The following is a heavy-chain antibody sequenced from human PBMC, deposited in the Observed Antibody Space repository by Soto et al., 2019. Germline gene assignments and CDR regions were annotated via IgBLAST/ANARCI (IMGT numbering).Heavy chain of an antibody. CDR2: INAGNGNT. CDR1: GYTFTSYA. V-gene: IGHV1-3*01. J-gene: IGHJ5*02. Sequence: ASVKVSCKASGYTFTSYALHWVRQAPGQRLEWVGWINAGNGNTKYSQKFQGRVTFTRDTSASTAYMELGSLTSEDTAVYYCAGSPLMSLDWFDPWGQGTLVTVSS. D-gene: IGHD2-8*01. CDR3: AGSPLMSLDWFDP.